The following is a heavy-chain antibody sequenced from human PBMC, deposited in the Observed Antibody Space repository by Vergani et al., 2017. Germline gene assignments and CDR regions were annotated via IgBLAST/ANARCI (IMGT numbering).Heavy chain of an antibody. CDR3: ARGYYDFWSGYYRYNWFDP. Sequence: QVQLQESGPGLVKPSETLSLTCTVSGGSISSYYWSWIRQPPGKGLEWIGYIYYSGSTNYNPSLKSRVTISVDTSKNQFSLKLSSVTAADTAVYSCARGYYDFWSGYYRYNWFDPWGQGTLVTVSS. D-gene: IGHD3-3*01. J-gene: IGHJ5*02. CDR1: GGSISSYY. CDR2: IYYSGST. V-gene: IGHV4-59*01.